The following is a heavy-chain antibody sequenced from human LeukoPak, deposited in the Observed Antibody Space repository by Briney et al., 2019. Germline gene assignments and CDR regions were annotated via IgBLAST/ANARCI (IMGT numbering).Heavy chain of an antibody. CDR2: ISSSSTFI. J-gene: IGHJ4*02. D-gene: IGHD2-15*01. V-gene: IGHV3-21*01. CDR1: GFTFNTYS. CDR3: ARGYCSGGSCFLWPDY. Sequence: GXXLXLSCTASGFTFNTYSMKWVRQAPGKGLEWVSYISSSSTFIVYAHSVKCRFTISTDNAKNSLSLQMNSLRAEDTAVYYCARGYCSGGSCFLWPDYWGQGTLVTVSS.